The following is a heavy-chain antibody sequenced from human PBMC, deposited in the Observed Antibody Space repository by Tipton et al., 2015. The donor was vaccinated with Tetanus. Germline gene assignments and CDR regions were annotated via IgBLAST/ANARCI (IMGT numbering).Heavy chain of an antibody. Sequence: SLRLSCTASGFTFGTYTMNWVRQAPGKGLEWVSSITSSSKFIYYADSVKGRFTSSRDNAKTSLYLQMTRLRAEDTAVYYCARERSLEWLGPVDYWGQGTLVTVSS. CDR1: GFTFGTYT. J-gene: IGHJ4*02. D-gene: IGHD3-3*01. CDR3: ARERSLEWLGPVDY. V-gene: IGHV3-21*06. CDR2: ITSSSKFI.